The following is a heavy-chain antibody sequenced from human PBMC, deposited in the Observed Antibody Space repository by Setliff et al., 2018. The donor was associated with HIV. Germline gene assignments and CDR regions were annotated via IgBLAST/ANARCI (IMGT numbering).Heavy chain of an antibody. CDR2: IHWDGNSA. V-gene: IGHV3-43*01. Sequence: HPGGSLRLSCTASRFTFDDNNMHWVRQAPGKGLEWVSLIHWDGNSAYYGDSVRGRFTSSRDDSKNLVYLQMNDLKTEDTAIYYCTASYANIRGVIVFWGQGTPVTVSS. D-gene: IGHD3-10*01. CDR3: TASYANIRGVIVF. J-gene: IGHJ4*02. CDR1: RFTFDDNN.